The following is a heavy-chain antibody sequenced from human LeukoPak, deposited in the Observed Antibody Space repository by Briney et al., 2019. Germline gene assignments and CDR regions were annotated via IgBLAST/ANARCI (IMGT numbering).Heavy chain of an antibody. Sequence: PETLSLTCAVYGGSFSGYYWSWIRQPPGKGLEWIGEINHSGSTNYNPSLKSRVTISVDTSKNQFSLKLSSVTAADTAVYYCARGSTLDIVVVPAAHNWFDPWGQGTLVTVSS. CDR3: ARGSTLDIVVVPAAHNWFDP. V-gene: IGHV4-34*01. D-gene: IGHD2-2*03. J-gene: IGHJ5*02. CDR2: INHSGST. CDR1: GGSFSGYY.